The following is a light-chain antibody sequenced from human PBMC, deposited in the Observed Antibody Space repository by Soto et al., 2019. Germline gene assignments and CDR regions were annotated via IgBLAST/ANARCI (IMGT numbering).Light chain of an antibody. CDR3: QQYGSSPYT. J-gene: IGKJ2*01. CDR1: QSVSSSY. CDR2: VAS. V-gene: IGKV3-20*01. Sequence: EIVLTQSPGTLSLSPGERATLSCRASQSVSSSYLAWYQQKPGQAPRLLIYVASSRATGIPDRFSGSGSGTDFSLTISRLEPEDFAEYYCQQYGSSPYTFGQGTKLEIK.